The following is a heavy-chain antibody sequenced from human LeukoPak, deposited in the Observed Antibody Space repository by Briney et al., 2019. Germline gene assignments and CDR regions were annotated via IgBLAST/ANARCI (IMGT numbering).Heavy chain of an antibody. Sequence: GGSLRLSCAASGLSFSDYYMSWIRQAPGKGLEWVSYISSSGTTIYYADSVKGRFTISRDNAKNSLYLQMDSLRAEDTAVYYCARVLDNSSSRYQSLKYWGQGTLVTVSS. J-gene: IGHJ4*02. CDR2: ISSSGTTI. CDR3: ARVLDNSSSRYQSLKY. V-gene: IGHV3-11*04. D-gene: IGHD6-25*01. CDR1: GLSFSDYY.